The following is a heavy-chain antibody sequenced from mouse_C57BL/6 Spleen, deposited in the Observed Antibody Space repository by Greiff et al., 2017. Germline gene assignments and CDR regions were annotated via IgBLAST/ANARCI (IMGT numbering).Heavy chain of an antibody. CDR1: GYTFTGYW. CDR3: ARGGYGSRYVRFAY. D-gene: IGHD1-1*01. CDR2: ILPGSGRT. J-gene: IGHJ3*01. Sequence: QVQLQQSGAELMKPGASVKLSCKATGYTFTGYWIEWVKQRPGHGLEWIGEILPGSGRTNYNEKFKGKATFTADTSSNTAYVQLSSLSTEDSAIYYCARGGYGSRYVRFAYWGQGTLVTVSA. V-gene: IGHV1-9*01.